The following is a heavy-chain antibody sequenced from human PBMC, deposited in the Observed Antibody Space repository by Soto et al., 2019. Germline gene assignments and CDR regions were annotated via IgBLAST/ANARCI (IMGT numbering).Heavy chain of an antibody. CDR2: IWYDGSNK. CDR1: GFTFSSYG. V-gene: IGHV3-33*06. Sequence: ESGGGVVQPGRSLRLSCAASGFTFSSYGMHWVRQAPGKGLEWVAVIWYDGSNKYYADSVKGRFTISRDNSKNTLYLQMNSLRAEDTAVYYCAKEDIVVVVAATLPDYWGQGTLVTVSS. CDR3: AKEDIVVVVAATLPDY. J-gene: IGHJ4*02. D-gene: IGHD2-15*01.